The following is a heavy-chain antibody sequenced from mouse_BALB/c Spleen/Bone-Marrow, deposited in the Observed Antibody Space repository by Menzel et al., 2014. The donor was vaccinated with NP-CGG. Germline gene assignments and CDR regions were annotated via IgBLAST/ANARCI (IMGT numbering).Heavy chain of an antibody. CDR1: GYVFSTYW. CDR3: ARSGYGSSYDY. Sequence: VQLQQSGAELVRPGSSVKISCKASGYVFSTYWMNWVKQRPGQGLEWIGQIYPGDGDTNYNGKFKGTATLTADKSSSTAYMQLSSLTSEDSAVYFRARSGYGSSYDYWGQGTTLTVSS. CDR2: IYPGDGDT. V-gene: IGHV1-80*01. D-gene: IGHD1-1*01. J-gene: IGHJ2*01.